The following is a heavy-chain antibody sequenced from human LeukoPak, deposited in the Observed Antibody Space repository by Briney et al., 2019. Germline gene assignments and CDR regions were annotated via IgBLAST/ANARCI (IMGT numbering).Heavy chain of an antibody. CDR3: ARGVDSSSWYFGTYYYYYYMDV. V-gene: IGHV1-8*03. CDR1: GYTFTSYD. Sequence: GASVKVSCKASGYTFTSYDINWVRQATGQGLEWMGWMNPNSGNTGYAQKFQGRVTITRNTSISTAYMELSSLRSEDTAVYYCARGVDSSSWYFGTYYYYYYMDVWGKGTTVTVSS. CDR2: MNPNSGNT. D-gene: IGHD6-13*01. J-gene: IGHJ6*03.